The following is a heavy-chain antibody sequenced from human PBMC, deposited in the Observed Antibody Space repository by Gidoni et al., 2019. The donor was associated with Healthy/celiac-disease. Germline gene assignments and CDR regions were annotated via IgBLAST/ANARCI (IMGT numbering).Heavy chain of an antibody. CDR2: INAGNGNT. J-gene: IGHJ4*02. V-gene: IGHV1-3*01. Sequence: QVQLVQSGAEVKKPGASVKVSCKVSGYTFTSYAMHWGRQPPGQRLEWMGWINAGNGNTKYSQKFQGRVTITRDTSASTAYMELSSLRSEDAAVYYYARALYYYDSSGYYFDYWGQGTLVTVSS. CDR3: ARALYYYDSSGYYFDY. D-gene: IGHD3-22*01. CDR1: GYTFTSYA.